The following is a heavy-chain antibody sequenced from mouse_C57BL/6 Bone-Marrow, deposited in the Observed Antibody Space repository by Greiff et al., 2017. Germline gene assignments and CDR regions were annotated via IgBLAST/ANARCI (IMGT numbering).Heavy chain of an antibody. CDR1: GYTFTSYW. J-gene: IGHJ3*01. CDR3: ARSRGFAY. Sequence: QVQLQQPGAELVMPGASVKLSCKASGYTFTSYWMHWVQQRPGQGLAWIGEIGPSDSYTNYNQKFKGKSTFTVDKSSSTAYMQLSSLTSEDSAVYYCARSRGFAYWGQGTLVTVSA. CDR2: IGPSDSYT. V-gene: IGHV1-69*01.